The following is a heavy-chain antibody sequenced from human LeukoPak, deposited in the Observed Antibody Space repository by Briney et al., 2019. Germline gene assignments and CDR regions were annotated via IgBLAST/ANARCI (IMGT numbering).Heavy chain of an antibody. CDR3: ARDWDLGLVATLGTTIFDY. CDR2: ISSSSSYI. V-gene: IGHV3-21*01. D-gene: IGHD5-12*01. J-gene: IGHJ4*02. Sequence: PGRSLRLSCAASGFTFSSYSMNWVRQAPGKGLEWVSSISSSSSYIYYADSVKGRFTISRDNAKNSLYLQMNSLRAEDTAVYYCARDWDLGLVATLGTTIFDYWGQGTLVTVSS. CDR1: GFTFSSYS.